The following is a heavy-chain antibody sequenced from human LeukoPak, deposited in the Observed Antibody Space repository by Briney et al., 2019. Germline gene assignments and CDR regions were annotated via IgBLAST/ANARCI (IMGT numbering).Heavy chain of an antibody. J-gene: IGHJ4*02. Sequence: GGSLRLSCVASGFIFSNYGMHWVRQAPGKGLEWVAVIWYDGSNKYYADSVKGRFTISRDNSKNTLYLQMNSLRAEDTAVYYCARDQDIVVVPAAAYYFDYWGQGTLVTVSS. V-gene: IGHV3-33*08. CDR1: GFIFSNYG. CDR2: IWYDGSNK. D-gene: IGHD2-2*01. CDR3: ARDQDIVVVPAAAYYFDY.